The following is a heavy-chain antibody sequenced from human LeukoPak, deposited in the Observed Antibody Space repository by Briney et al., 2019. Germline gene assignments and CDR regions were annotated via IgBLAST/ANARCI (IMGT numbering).Heavy chain of an antibody. J-gene: IGHJ6*02. Sequence: SETLSLTCAVYGGSFSGYYWSWIRQPPGKGLEWIGEINHSGSTNYNPSLKSRVTISVDTSKNQFSLKLSSVTAADPAVYYCARCTYSSGWYSVYYYGMDVWGQGTTVTVSS. V-gene: IGHV4-34*01. CDR1: GGSFSGYY. CDR2: INHSGST. D-gene: IGHD6-19*01. CDR3: ARCTYSSGWYSVYYYGMDV.